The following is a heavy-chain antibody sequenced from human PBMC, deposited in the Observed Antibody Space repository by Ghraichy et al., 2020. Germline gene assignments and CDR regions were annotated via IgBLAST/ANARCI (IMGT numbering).Heavy chain of an antibody. D-gene: IGHD3-3*01. J-gene: IGHJ6*03. V-gene: IGHV3-23*01. CDR3: TKNRGGPMAEWHMDV. CDR2: ILNNGVTT. Sequence: GGSLRLSCAASGFTFGSYAMSWVRQAPGKGLEWVSTILNNGVTTYYKDSVKGRFTISRDTSKNTLSMQMSSLRAEDTAMYFCTKNRGGPMAEWHMDVWGRGTAVTVSS. CDR1: GFTFGSYA.